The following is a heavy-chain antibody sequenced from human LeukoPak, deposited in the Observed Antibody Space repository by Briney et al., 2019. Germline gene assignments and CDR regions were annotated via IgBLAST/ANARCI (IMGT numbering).Heavy chain of an antibody. J-gene: IGHJ6*02. CDR3: ANLRPSPRYYTYAMDV. CDR1: GGSFSGYY. Sequence: SETLSLTCAVYGGSFSGYYWTWIRQPPGNGLEWIGEINHSGRINHSGSTKYNPSLKSRVTISVDTSKNQFSLRLSSVTAADTAVYYCANLRPSPRYYTYAMDVWGQGTTVTVSS. V-gene: IGHV4-34*01. CDR2: INHSGRINHSGST.